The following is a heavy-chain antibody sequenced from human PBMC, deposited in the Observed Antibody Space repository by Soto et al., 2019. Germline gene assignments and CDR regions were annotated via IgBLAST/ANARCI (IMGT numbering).Heavy chain of an antibody. V-gene: IGHV1-3*01. CDR2: INAGNGNT. J-gene: IGHJ6*02. D-gene: IGHD3-3*01. Sequence: APVKASCKASGYTFTSYALPWVPQAPGKRPEWMGWINAGNGNTKYSQKFQARVTITRDTSASPAYMKLSSLRSEDTAAYYCARASYDYSRVDSDTVYYGMDVWGQGSTVTVSS. CDR1: GYTFTSYA. CDR3: ARASYDYSRVDSDTVYYGMDV.